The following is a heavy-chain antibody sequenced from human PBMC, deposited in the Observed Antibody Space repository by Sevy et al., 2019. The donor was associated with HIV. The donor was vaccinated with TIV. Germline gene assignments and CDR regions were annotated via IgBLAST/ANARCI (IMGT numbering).Heavy chain of an antibody. CDR2: IGTAGDP. CDR3: AREDLGKGAFDI. CDR1: GFTFSSYD. J-gene: IGHJ3*02. V-gene: IGHV3-13*05. Sequence: GGSLRLSCAASGFTFSSYDMHWVRQATGKGLEWVSAIGTAGDPYYPGSVKGRFTISRENAKNSLYLQMNSLRAGETAVYYCAREDLGKGAFDIWGQGTMVTVSS.